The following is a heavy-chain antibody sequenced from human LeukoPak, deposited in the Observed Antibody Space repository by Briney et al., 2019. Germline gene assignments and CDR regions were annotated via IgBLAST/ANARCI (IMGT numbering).Heavy chain of an antibody. CDR1: GYSISSGYN. CDR2: IYHSGST. J-gene: IGHJ4*02. D-gene: IGHD6-13*01. V-gene: IGHV4-38-2*02. Sequence: PSETLTLTCTVSGYSISSGYNWGWIRQPPGKGLEWIGSIYHSGSTYYNPSLKGRVTISVDNSKNPFSLKMNSVNAADTAVYYGARDHSIAAAGNFDYWGQGTLITVSS. CDR3: ARDHSIAAAGNFDY.